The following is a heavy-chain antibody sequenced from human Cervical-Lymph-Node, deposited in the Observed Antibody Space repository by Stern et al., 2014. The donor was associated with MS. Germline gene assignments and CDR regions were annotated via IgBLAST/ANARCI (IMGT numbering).Heavy chain of an antibody. CDR3: ARISSAYYERLTGYFDY. V-gene: IGHV3-33*01. Sequence: VQLVESGGGAVQPGRSLRLSCAASGFTFSAYAINWVRQAPGKGLEWVVVIWFDGNNAYYVDSVKGRFTVSRDKSKNTVYLQMNSLRAEDTAVYYCARISSAYYERLTGYFDYWGQGTLVAVST. CDR2: IWFDGNNA. J-gene: IGHJ4*02. CDR1: GFTFSAYA. D-gene: IGHD3-9*01.